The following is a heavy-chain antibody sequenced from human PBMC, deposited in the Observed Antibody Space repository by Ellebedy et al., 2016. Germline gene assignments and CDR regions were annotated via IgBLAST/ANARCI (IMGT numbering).Heavy chain of an antibody. J-gene: IGHJ4*02. CDR2: IYYSGST. CDR3: ARHTLALVNIVVVVSATENYFDY. Sequence: SETLSLTCTVSGGSISSNGYYWGWIRQPPGKGLEWIGSIYYSGSTYYNPSLKSRVTISVDTSKNQFSLKLSSVTAADTAVYYCARHTLALVNIVVVVSATENYFDYWGQGTLVTVSS. CDR1: GGSISSNGYY. D-gene: IGHD2-15*01. V-gene: IGHV4-39*01.